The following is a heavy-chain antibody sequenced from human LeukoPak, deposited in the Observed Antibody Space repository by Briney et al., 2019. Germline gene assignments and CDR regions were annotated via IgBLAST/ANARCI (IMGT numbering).Heavy chain of an antibody. D-gene: IGHD3-16*01. CDR3: ARVDEGGYYYYGMDV. J-gene: IGHJ6*02. CDR2: IYSSGST. V-gene: IGHV4-59*01. Sequence: PSETLSLTCTVSAGSISSYYWSWIRQPPGKELEWIGYIYSSGSTNYNPSLKSRVTISVDTSKNQFSLKLSSVTAADTAVYYCARVDEGGYYYYGMDVWGQGTTVTVSS. CDR1: AGSISSYY.